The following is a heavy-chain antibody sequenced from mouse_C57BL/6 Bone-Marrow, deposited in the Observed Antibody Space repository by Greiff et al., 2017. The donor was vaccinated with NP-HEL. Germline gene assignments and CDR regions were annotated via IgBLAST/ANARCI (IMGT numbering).Heavy chain of an antibody. CDR1: GFTFSDAW. CDR2: IRNKANNHAT. J-gene: IGHJ2*01. CDR3: MIVTTGYYFDY. V-gene: IGHV6-6*01. D-gene: IGHD2-12*01. Sequence: EVKLQESGGGLVQPGGSMKLSCAASGFTFSDAWMDWVRQSPEKGLEWVAEIRNKANNHATYYAVSVQGRFPISRDDSKRCVYLQMNSLRAEDTGIYYCMIVTTGYYFDYWGQGTTLTVSS.